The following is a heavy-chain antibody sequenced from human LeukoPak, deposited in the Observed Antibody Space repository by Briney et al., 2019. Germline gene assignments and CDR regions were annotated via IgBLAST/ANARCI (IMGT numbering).Heavy chain of an antibody. J-gene: IGHJ4*02. CDR2: ISPGGGPT. CDR1: GFPFSSHG. D-gene: IGHD2-2*01. V-gene: IGHV3-23*01. Sequence: GGSLRLSCAGSGFPFSSHGMNWVRQAPGKGLEWVSGISPGGGPTYYADSVRGRFTISRDDSKNTLYLQMKNLRAEDTAVYYCAKSGFCSVTTCPAPYWGQGTLVTVSS. CDR3: AKSGFCSVTTCPAPY.